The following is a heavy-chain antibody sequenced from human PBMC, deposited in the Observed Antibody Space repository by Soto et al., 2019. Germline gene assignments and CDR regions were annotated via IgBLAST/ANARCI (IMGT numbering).Heavy chain of an antibody. Sequence: QVQLVESGGGVVQPGRSLRLSCAASGFTFSSYGMHWVRQAPGKGLEWGAVISYDGSNKYYADSVKGRFTISRDNSKNTLYLQMNSLRAEDTAVYYCAKGTGAYYYYGMDVWGQGTTVTVSS. J-gene: IGHJ6*02. D-gene: IGHD2-8*02. CDR2: ISYDGSNK. CDR3: AKGTGAYYYYGMDV. CDR1: GFTFSSYG. V-gene: IGHV3-30*18.